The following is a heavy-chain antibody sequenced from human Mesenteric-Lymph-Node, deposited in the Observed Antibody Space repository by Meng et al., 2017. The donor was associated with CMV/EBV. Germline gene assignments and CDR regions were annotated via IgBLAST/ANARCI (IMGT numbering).Heavy chain of an antibody. CDR3: ARDLARF. Sequence: QVQIVQSGAEVKKRVASVKVSCKDSGYTFTGYYMHWVRQAPGQGLEWMGRINPNGGITNYAQKFQGRVTMTRDTSNSTAYMELSRLRSDDTAVYYCARDLARFWGQGTLVTVSS. V-gene: IGHV1-2*06. CDR2: INPNGGIT. CDR1: GYTFTGYY. J-gene: IGHJ4*02.